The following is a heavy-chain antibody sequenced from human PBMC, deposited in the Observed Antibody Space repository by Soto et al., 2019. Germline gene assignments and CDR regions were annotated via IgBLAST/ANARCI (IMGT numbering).Heavy chain of an antibody. CDR1: GFTFSNSA. CDR3: TRPNLMY. Sequence: EVQLVESGGGLVQPGVSLTLSCAASGFTFSNSAIHWVRQAPGKGLEWVGRIRSKANNYATTYATSVKGRFTISRDDSKNTAYLQMNSLKTEDTALYYCTRPNLMYWGLGPLVPVSS. J-gene: IGHJ4*02. D-gene: IGHD2-8*01. V-gene: IGHV3-73*02. CDR2: IRSKANNYAT.